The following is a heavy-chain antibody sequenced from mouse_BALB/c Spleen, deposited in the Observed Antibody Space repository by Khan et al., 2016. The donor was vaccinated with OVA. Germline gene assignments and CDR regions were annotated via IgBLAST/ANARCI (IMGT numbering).Heavy chain of an antibody. D-gene: IGHD2-1*01. Sequence: EVQLQESGPDLVKPSQSLSLTCTVTGYSITSGYSWHWIRQFPGNKLEWMGYIHYSGSTTYNPSLKSRISITRDTSKNQFFLQLKSVTTEDTATYYCARSGNYEYYFDDWGQGTTLTVSS. CDR2: IHYSGST. CDR3: ARSGNYEYYFDD. V-gene: IGHV3-1*02. CDR1: GYSITSGYS. J-gene: IGHJ2*01.